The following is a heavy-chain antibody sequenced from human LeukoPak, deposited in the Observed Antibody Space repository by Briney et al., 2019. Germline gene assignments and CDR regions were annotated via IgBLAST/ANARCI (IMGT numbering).Heavy chain of an antibody. V-gene: IGHV1-2*02. CDR2: IDSNRGDT. CDR1: GYTFIGYY. D-gene: IGHD7-27*01. CDR3: ARDVTGDQSWFFDL. J-gene: IGHJ2*01. Sequence: ASVKVSCKASGYTFIGYYIRWVRQAPGQGLEWMGWIDSNRGDTNYAQKFQGRVTMTRDTSISTAYMEVNRLTSDDTAVYYCARDVTGDQSWFFDLWGRGTLVTVSS.